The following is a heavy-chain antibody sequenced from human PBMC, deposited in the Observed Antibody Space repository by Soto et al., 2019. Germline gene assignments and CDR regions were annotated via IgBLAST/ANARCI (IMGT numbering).Heavy chain of an antibody. J-gene: IGHJ4*02. CDR3: AKTPWEKYYSSWFDC. CDR1: GFTFNSYG. D-gene: IGHD1-26*01. Sequence: QVQLVESGGGVVQPGRSLRLSCAASGFTFNSYGMHWVRQAPGKGLEWVASISHDATNKYYVDSVKGRFTISRDNSKSTRYLQMNSLRAEHTAVYYCAKTPWEKYYSSWFDCWGQGTLVTVSS. V-gene: IGHV3-30*18. CDR2: ISHDATNK.